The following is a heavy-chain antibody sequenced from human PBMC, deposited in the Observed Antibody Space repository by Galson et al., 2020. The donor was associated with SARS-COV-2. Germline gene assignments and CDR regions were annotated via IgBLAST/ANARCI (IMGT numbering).Heavy chain of an antibody. CDR3: ARIAGYYDYYFDF. J-gene: IGHJ4*02. Sequence: SGPTLVKPTQTLPLTCTFSGFSLSTTGMRVSSIRQPPGNALEWLARIDWDAEKFYSPSLKNRLTISMDTSKIQVVLKITDVDPVDTATYYCARIAGYYDYYFDFWGQGALVTVSS. CDR1: GFSLSTTGMR. D-gene: IGHD3-22*01. CDR2: IDWDAEK. V-gene: IGHV2-70*04.